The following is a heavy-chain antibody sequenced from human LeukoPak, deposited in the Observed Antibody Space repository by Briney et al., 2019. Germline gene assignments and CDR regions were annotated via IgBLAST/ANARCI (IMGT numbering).Heavy chain of an antibody. J-gene: IGHJ4*02. CDR1: GFTFSSYA. Sequence: GGSLRLSCAASGFTFSSYAMHWVRQAPGKGLEYVSAISSNGGSTYYANSVKGRFTISRDNSKNTLYLQMGSLRAEDMAVYYCASSYGESYRIDYWGQGTLVTVSS. CDR2: ISSNGGST. V-gene: IGHV3-64*01. D-gene: IGHD1-26*01. CDR3: ASSYGESYRIDY.